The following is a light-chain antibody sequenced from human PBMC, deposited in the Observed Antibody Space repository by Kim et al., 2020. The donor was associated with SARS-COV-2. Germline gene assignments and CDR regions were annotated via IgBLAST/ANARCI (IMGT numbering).Light chain of an antibody. CDR1: QGISSR. Sequence: DIQMTQSPSSVSASVGDRVTVTCRASQGISSRLAWYQQKPGKAPKLLIYDASSLQSGVPSRFSDSGSETDFTHTISSLQPGDFKTYHCQQPYSFPFTFGQGTNRE. V-gene: IGKV1-12*01. J-gene: IGKJ2*01. CDR2: DAS. CDR3: QQPYSFPFT.